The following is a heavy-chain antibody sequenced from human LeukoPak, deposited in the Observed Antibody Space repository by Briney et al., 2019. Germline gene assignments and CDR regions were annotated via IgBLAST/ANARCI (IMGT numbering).Heavy chain of an antibody. D-gene: IGHD6-19*01. CDR2: ISASGDRT. Sequence: QSGGSLRLSCAASGFTFSTFAINWVRQAPGKGLEWVSAISASGDRTYYADSVKGRFAISRDNSKNTVYLQVNSLRVGDTAVYYCAKGGGWLYYFDYWGQGTLVTVSS. CDR3: AKGGGWLYYFDY. V-gene: IGHV3-23*01. J-gene: IGHJ4*02. CDR1: GFTFSTFA.